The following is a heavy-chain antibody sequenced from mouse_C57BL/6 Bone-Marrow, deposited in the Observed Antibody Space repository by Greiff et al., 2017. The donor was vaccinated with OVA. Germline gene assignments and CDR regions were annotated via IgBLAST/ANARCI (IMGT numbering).Heavy chain of an antibody. V-gene: IGHV5-12*01. CDR1: GFTFSDFY. Sequence: EVKLEESGGGLVQPGGSLKLSCAASGFTFSDFYMYWIRQTPEKRLEWVAYISNGGGSTYYPDTVKGRFTISRDNAKNTLYLQMSRLKSEDTAMYYCARLDAMDYWGQGTSFTVSS. CDR2: ISNGGGST. CDR3: ARLDAMDY. J-gene: IGHJ4*01.